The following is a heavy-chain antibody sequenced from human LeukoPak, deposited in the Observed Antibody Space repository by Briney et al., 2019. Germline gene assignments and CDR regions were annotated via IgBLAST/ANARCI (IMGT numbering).Heavy chain of an antibody. V-gene: IGHV3-30-3*01. Sequence: SGGSLRLSCAASGFTFSEYAMHWVRQAPGKGLEWVAVISYDGRQKYYGDSVKGRFTISRDNPKNTLYLQMNSLRDDDTAVYYCARESGFGELFPYAFDIWGQGTVVTVSS. CDR3: ARESGFGELFPYAFDI. J-gene: IGHJ3*02. CDR2: ISYDGRQK. D-gene: IGHD3-10*01. CDR1: GFTFSEYA.